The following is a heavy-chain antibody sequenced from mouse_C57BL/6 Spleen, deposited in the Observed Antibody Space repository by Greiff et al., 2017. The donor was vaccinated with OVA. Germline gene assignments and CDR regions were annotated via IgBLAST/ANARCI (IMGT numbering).Heavy chain of an antibody. D-gene: IGHD2-4*01. Sequence: ESGPGLVKPSQSLSLPCSVTGYSITSGYYWNWIRQFPGNQLEWMGYISYDGSNNYNPSLKNRISITRDTSKNTFFLKLNSVTTEDTATYYCARDNYDYDERRGFAYWGQGTLVTVSA. J-gene: IGHJ3*01. CDR2: ISYDGSN. CDR3: ARDNYDYDERRGFAY. V-gene: IGHV3-6*01. CDR1: GYSITSGYY.